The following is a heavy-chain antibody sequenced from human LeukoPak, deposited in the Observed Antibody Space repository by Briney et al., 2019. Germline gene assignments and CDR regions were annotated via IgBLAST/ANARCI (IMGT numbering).Heavy chain of an antibody. V-gene: IGHV6-1*01. D-gene: IGHD5-12*01. CDR1: GDSVSSNSAA. Sequence: SQTLSLTCAISGDSVSSNSAAWNWIRQSPSRGLEWLGRTYYRSKWYNDYPVFMKSRITINPDTSKNQFSLQLKSVTPEDTAVYYCVRDSGYGLDAFDIWGQGTKVTVPS. CDR2: TYYRSKWYN. CDR3: VRDSGYGLDAFDI. J-gene: IGHJ3*02.